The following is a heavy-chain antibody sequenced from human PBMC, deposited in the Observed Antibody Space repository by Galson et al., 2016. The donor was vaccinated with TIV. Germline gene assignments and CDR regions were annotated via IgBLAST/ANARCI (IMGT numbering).Heavy chain of an antibody. CDR2: IIPVLGMT. Sequence: QSGAEVKKPGASVKVSCKASGGTFISYTLSWVRQAPGQGLEWMGRIIPVLGMTNYAQKFQGRVTITADRFTGTAYLELSSLKPGDTAVYYCARADSVDISSTEYWGQGTRVTVSS. CDR3: ARADSVDISSTEY. CDR1: GGTFISYT. V-gene: IGHV1-69*04. D-gene: IGHD3-9*01. J-gene: IGHJ4*02.